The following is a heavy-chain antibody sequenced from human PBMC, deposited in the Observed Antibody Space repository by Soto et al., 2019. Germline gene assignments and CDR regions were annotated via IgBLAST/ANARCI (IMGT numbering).Heavy chain of an antibody. CDR1: GFIFSDYS. CDR2: ITTTSSTM. J-gene: IGHJ6*02. V-gene: IGHV3-48*02. CDR3: ARDSSGRQYYGMDV. D-gene: IGHD3-22*01. Sequence: GGSLRLSCTPSGFIFSDYSMNWVRQAPGKGLEWISYITTTSSTMYYADPVKGRFTISRDNAKNSLYLQMNSLRDEDTAVYYCARDSSGRQYYGMDVWGQGTTVTVSS.